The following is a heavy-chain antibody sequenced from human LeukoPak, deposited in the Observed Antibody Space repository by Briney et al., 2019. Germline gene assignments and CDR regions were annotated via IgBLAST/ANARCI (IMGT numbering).Heavy chain of an antibody. CDR1: GGSISSHY. J-gene: IGHJ6*02. V-gene: IGHV4-59*11. CDR3: ARDALSYYYGMGV. Sequence: SETLSLTCTVSGGSISSHYWSWIRQPPGKGLEWIGYIYYSGSTNYNPSLKSRVTISVDTSKNQFSLKLSSVTAADTAVYYCARDALSYYYGMGVWGQGTTVTVSS. CDR2: IYYSGST.